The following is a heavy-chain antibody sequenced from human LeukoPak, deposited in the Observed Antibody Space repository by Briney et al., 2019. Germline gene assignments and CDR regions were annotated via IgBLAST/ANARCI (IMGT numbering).Heavy chain of an antibody. CDR1: GGSISSYY. J-gene: IGHJ3*02. CDR2: IYYSGST. D-gene: IGHD3-16*01. Sequence: SQTLSLTCTVSGGSISSYYWSWIRQPPGTGLDWIGYIYYSGSTNYNPSLKSRVTISVDTSKNQFSLKLSSVTAADTAVYYCARQARGGPPDAFDIWGQGTMVTVSS. V-gene: IGHV4-59*08. CDR3: ARQARGGPPDAFDI.